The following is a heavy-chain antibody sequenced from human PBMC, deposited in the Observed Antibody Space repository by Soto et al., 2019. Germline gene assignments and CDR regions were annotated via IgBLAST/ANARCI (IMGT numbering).Heavy chain of an antibody. CDR1: GFTFSSYG. CDR3: ARDSVSRDGYKGPINAFDI. V-gene: IGHV3-33*01. D-gene: IGHD5-12*01. Sequence: QVQLVESGGGVVQPGRSLRLSCAASGFTFSSYGMHWVRQAPGKGLEWVAVIWYDGSNKYYADSVKGRFTISRDNSKNTLYLQMNSLRAEDTAVYYCARDSVSRDGYKGPINAFDIWGQGTMVTVSS. J-gene: IGHJ3*02. CDR2: IWYDGSNK.